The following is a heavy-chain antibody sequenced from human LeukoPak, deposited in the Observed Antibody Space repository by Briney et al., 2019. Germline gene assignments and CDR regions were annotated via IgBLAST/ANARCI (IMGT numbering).Heavy chain of an antibody. CDR2: ISSSGSIT. CDR3: ARDSGRYFDY. V-gene: IGHV3-48*03. Sequence: GGSLRLSCAASGFTFSSYEMKWVRQAPGKGLEWISYISSSGSITYYADSVKGRFIISRDNAKNSLYLQMNSLRADDTAVYYCARDSGRYFDYWGQGTLVTVSS. CDR1: GFTFSSYE. D-gene: IGHD1-14*01. J-gene: IGHJ4*02.